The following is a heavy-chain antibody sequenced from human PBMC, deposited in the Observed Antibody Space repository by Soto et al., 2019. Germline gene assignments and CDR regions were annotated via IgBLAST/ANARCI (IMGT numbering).Heavy chain of an antibody. V-gene: IGHV1-58*01. D-gene: IGHD4-17*01. CDR3: AADYGDSPYYYYGMDV. J-gene: IGHJ6*02. Sequence: QMQLVQSGPEVKKPGTSVKVSCKASGFTFTSSAVQWVRQARGQRLEWIGWIVVGSGNTNYAQKFQERVTITRDMSTSTAYMELSSLRSEDTAVYYCAADYGDSPYYYYGMDVWGQGTTVTVSS. CDR2: IVVGSGNT. CDR1: GFTFTSSA.